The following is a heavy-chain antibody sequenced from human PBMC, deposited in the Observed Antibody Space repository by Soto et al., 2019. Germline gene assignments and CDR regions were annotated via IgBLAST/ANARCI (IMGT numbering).Heavy chain of an antibody. J-gene: IGHJ6*02. V-gene: IGHV3-23*01. CDR1: GFTFRTYA. CDR3: AKDRTVYYDFWSGPPSLDV. CDR2: ISGAGGGA. D-gene: IGHD3-3*01. Sequence: SLRLSCAASGFTFRTYAMNWVRQAPGKGLEWVSGISGAGGGAYYAGSVKGRFTISRDNSKNTLYLQMNSLRAEDTAVYYCAKDRTVYYDFWSGPPSLDVWGQGTTVTVSS.